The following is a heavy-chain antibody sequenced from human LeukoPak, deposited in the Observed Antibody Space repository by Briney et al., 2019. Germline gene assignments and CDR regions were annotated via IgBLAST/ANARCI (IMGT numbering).Heavy chain of an antibody. V-gene: IGHV4-30-4*08. CDR3: ARDPGAIDGSSHDAFDI. CDR2: IYYSGST. D-gene: IGHD1-26*01. J-gene: IGHJ3*02. CDR1: GGSISSGDYY. Sequence: SQTLSLTCTVSGGSISSGDYYWSWIRQPPGKGLEWIGYIYYSGSTYYNPSLKSRVTISVDTSKNQFSLKLSSVTAADTAVYYCARDPGAIDGSSHDAFDIWGQGTMVTVSS.